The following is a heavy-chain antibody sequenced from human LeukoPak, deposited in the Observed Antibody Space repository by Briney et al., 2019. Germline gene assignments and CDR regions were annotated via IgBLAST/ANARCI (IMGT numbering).Heavy chain of an antibody. Sequence: SETLSLTCAVYGGSFSGYYWSWIRQPRGKGLEWIGEINHSGSTNYNPSLKSRVTISVDTSKNQLSLKLSSVTAADTAVYYCARGQGIQLWIYWGQGTLVTVSS. V-gene: IGHV4-34*01. D-gene: IGHD5-18*01. CDR2: INHSGST. J-gene: IGHJ4*02. CDR1: GGSFSGYY. CDR3: ARGQGIQLWIY.